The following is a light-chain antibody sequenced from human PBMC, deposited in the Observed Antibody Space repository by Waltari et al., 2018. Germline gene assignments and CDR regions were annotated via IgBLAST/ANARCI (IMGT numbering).Light chain of an antibody. V-gene: IGLV7-46*01. CDR3: LLWYSGPRWV. CDR1: TGAVTSGQY. Sequence: QAVVTQEPSLTVSPGGTVTLTCGSSTGAVTSGQYPYWFQQKPGQVPRPLIYDTNNKHSWTPARFSGSLLGGKAALTLSGAQPEDEAEYYCLLWYSGPRWVFGGGTKLSVL. CDR2: DTN. J-gene: IGLJ3*02.